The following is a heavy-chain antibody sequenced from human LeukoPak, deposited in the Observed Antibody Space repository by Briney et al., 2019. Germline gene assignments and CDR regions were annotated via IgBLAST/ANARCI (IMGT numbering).Heavy chain of an antibody. J-gene: IGHJ6*03. CDR3: ARGSRGAAPTPYYYYMDV. D-gene: IGHD6-13*01. CDR2: MNPNSGNT. CDR1: GYTFSTYD. V-gene: IGHV1-8*03. Sequence: ASVKVSCKASGYTFSTYDINWVRQATGQGLEWMGWMNPNSGNTGYAQKFQGRVTITRNTSIKTAYMELSSLRSEDTAVHYCARGSRGAAPTPYYYYMDVWGKGTTVTVSS.